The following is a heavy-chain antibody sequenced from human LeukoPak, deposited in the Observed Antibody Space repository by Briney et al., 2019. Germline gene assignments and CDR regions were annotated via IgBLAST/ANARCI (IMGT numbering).Heavy chain of an antibody. Sequence: GESLRLSCAASGFTFSSYGMHWVRQAPGKGLEWVAFIRYDGSNKYYADSVKGRFTISRENSKNTLYLQMNSLRAEDTAVYYCAKDRYGGSGSYYQMYNWFDPWGQGTLVTVSS. D-gene: IGHD3-10*01. CDR1: GFTFSSYG. V-gene: IGHV3-30*02. CDR2: IRYDGSNK. CDR3: AKDRYGGSGSYYQMYNWFDP. J-gene: IGHJ5*02.